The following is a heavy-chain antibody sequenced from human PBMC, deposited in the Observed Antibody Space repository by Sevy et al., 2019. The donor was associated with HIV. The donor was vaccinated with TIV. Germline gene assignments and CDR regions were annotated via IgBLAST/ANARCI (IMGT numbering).Heavy chain of an antibody. Sequence: ASVKVSCKASGYTFSVYDINWVRQVTGQGLEWMGWLNPSSSNTGYAENFQGRVTFTMDSSTSTGYMEMSSLRSEDTAVYYCARAAAGAYDAFDIWGQETLVTVSS. CDR1: GYTFSVYD. J-gene: IGHJ3*02. CDR2: LNPSSSNT. V-gene: IGHV1-8*03. D-gene: IGHD6-13*01. CDR3: ARAAAGAYDAFDI.